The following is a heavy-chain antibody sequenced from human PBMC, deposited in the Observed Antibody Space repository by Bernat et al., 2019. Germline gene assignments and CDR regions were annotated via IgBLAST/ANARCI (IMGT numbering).Heavy chain of an antibody. Sequence: QVQLVESGGGVVQPGGSLRLSCAASGFTFSSYAMHWVRQAPGKGLEWVAVISYDGSNKYYADSVKGRFTISRDNSKNTLYLQMNSLRAEDTAVYYCARDPPARSGSYLDYWGQGTLVTVSS. J-gene: IGHJ4*02. V-gene: IGHV3-30-3*01. D-gene: IGHD3-10*01. CDR1: GFTFSSYA. CDR2: ISYDGSNK. CDR3: ARDPPARSGSYLDY.